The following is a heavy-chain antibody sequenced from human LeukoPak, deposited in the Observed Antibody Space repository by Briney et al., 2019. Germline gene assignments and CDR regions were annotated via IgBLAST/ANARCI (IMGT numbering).Heavy chain of an antibody. CDR3: AREGYCSGGSCYKFDY. J-gene: IGHJ4*02. V-gene: IGHV1-2*02. Sequence: ASVKVSCKASGYTFTGYYMHWVRQAPGQGLEWMGWINPNSGGTNYAQKFQGRVTMTRDTSISTAYMELSRLRSDDTAVYYCAREGYCSGGSCYKFDYWGQGTLVTVSS. CDR1: GYTFTGYY. D-gene: IGHD2-15*01. CDR2: INPNSGGT.